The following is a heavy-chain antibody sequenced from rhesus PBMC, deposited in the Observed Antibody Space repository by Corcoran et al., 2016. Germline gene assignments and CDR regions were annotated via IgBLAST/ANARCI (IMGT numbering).Heavy chain of an antibody. J-gene: IGHJ2*01. CDR2: SYGSGGSN. V-gene: IGHV4S14*01. CDR3: ARGGLYRWYFDL. Sequence: QVQLQESGPGLVKPSETLSLTCAVSGYSISSNYWNWIRQPPGKGLEWIGSSYGSGGSNYINPSLKRRVTLSVDTSKNQFSLKLSSVTAADTAVYYCARGGLYRWYFDLWGPGTPITISS. D-gene: IGHD3-34*01. CDR1: GYSISSNY.